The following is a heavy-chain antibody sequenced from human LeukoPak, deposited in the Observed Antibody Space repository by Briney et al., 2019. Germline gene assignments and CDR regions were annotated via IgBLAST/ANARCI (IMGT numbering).Heavy chain of an antibody. Sequence: ASVKVSCKASGYTFTTYGISWVRQAPGQGLEWMGGIIPIFGTANYAQKFQGRVTITADESTSTAYMELSSLRSEDTAVYYCHAFDIWGQGTMVTVSS. V-gene: IGHV1-69*13. J-gene: IGHJ3*02. CDR3: HAFDI. CDR2: IIPIFGTA. CDR1: GYTFTTYG.